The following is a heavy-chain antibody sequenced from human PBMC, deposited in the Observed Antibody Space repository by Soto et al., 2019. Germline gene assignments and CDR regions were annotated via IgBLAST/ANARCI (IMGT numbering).Heavy chain of an antibody. CDR3: ARDRGGDLDSISYYYYGMDV. V-gene: IGHV4-4*02. D-gene: IGHD2-21*02. CDR1: GGSISSSNW. J-gene: IGHJ6*02. Sequence: SETLSLTCAVSGGSISSSNWWSWVRQPPGKGLEWIGEIYHSGSTNYNPSLKSRVTISVDKSKNQFSLKLSSVTAADTAVYYCARDRGGDLDSISYYYYGMDVWGQGTTVTVSS. CDR2: IYHSGST.